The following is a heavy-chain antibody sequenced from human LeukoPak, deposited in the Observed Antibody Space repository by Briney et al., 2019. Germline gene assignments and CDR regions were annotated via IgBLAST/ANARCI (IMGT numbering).Heavy chain of an antibody. V-gene: IGHV4-59*12. Sequence: KTSETLSLTCTVSGGSISSYYWSWIRQPPGKGLEWIGYIYYSGSTNYNPSLKSRVTISVDTSKNQFSLKLSSVTAADTAVYYCARDGVPARRFDPWGQGTLVTVSS. J-gene: IGHJ5*02. CDR1: GGSISSYY. CDR2: IYYSGST. CDR3: ARDGVPARRFDP. D-gene: IGHD2-2*01.